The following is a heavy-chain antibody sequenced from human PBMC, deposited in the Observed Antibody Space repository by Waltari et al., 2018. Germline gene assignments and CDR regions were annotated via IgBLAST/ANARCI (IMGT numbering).Heavy chain of an antibody. CDR3: ARGEVYISSSWDD. D-gene: IGHD6-13*01. Sequence: QVQLVQSGAEVKKPGASVKVSCTASGYTFTGYYMHWVRQAPGQGLEWMGWSNPNSGGTNYAQKFQRRVTMTRDTSISTAYMELSRLRSDDTAVYYCARGEVYISSSWDDWGQGTLVTVSA. V-gene: IGHV1-2*02. J-gene: IGHJ4*02. CDR1: GYTFTGYY. CDR2: SNPNSGGT.